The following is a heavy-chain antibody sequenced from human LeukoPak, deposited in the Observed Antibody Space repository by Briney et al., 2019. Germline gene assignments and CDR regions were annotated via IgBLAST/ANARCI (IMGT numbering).Heavy chain of an antibody. CDR2: ISGSGGST. D-gene: IGHD6-13*01. CDR3: AKAQSGDSSSWYDNWFDP. Sequence: GGSLRLSCAASGFTFSSYAMSWVRQAPGKGLEWVSAISGSGGSTYYADSVKGRFTISRDDSKNTLYLQMNSLRAEDTAVYYCAKAQSGDSSSWYDNWFDPWGQGTLVTVSS. CDR1: GFTFSSYA. V-gene: IGHV3-23*01. J-gene: IGHJ5*02.